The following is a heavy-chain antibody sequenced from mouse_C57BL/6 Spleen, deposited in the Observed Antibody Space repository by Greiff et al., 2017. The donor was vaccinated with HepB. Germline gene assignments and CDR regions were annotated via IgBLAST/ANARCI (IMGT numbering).Heavy chain of an antibody. CDR2: IYPRSGNT. V-gene: IGHV1-81*01. D-gene: IGHD2-3*01. J-gene: IGHJ2*01. CDR1: GYTFTSYG. CDR3: ARRGDGYPFDY. Sequence: QVQLQQSGAELARPGASVKLSCKASGYTFTSYGISWVKQRTGQGLEWIGEIYPRSGNTYYNEKFKGKATLNADKSSSTAYMELRSLTSEDSAVYFCARRGDGYPFDYWGQGTTLTVSS.